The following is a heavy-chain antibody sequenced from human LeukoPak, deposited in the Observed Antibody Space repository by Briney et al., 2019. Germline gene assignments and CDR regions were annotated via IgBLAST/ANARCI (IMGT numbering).Heavy chain of an antibody. D-gene: IGHD6-19*01. CDR2: ISYDGSNK. Sequence: GGSLRLSCAASGFTFSNYTMHWVRQAPGKGLEWVAVISYDGSNKYYADSVKGRFTISRDNSKNTLYLEMNSLRAEDTAVYYCARVMGSGWYSFDYWGQGTLVTVSS. CDR3: ARVMGSGWYSFDY. J-gene: IGHJ4*02. V-gene: IGHV3-30-3*01. CDR1: GFTFSNYT.